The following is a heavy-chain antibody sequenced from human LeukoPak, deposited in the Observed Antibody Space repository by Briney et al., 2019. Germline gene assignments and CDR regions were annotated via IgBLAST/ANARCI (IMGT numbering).Heavy chain of an antibody. CDR2: INPTGGST. D-gene: IGHD6-13*01. V-gene: IGHV3-23*01. CDR1: GXTFSSYA. J-gene: IGHJ4*02. Sequence: GGSLRLSCAASGXTFSSYAMSWVRQAPGKGLGWVSAINPTGGSTYYADSVKGRFTISRDNSKNTLYLQMNSLRAEDTAVYFCASAGSHSYFDSWGPGTLVTVSS. CDR3: ASAGSHSYFDS.